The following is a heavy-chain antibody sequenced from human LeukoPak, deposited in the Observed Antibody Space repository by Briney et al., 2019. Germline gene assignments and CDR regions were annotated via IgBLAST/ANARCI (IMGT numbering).Heavy chain of an antibody. Sequence: ASVKVSCKASGYTFTGYYMHWVRQAPGQGLEWMGRINPNSGGTNYAQKFQGGVTMTRDTSISTAYMELSTLRSDDTAVYYCARNSGSYSGGAFDIWGQGTMVTVSS. CDR3: ARNSGSYSGGAFDI. CDR2: INPNSGGT. J-gene: IGHJ3*02. CDR1: GYTFTGYY. D-gene: IGHD1-26*01. V-gene: IGHV1-2*06.